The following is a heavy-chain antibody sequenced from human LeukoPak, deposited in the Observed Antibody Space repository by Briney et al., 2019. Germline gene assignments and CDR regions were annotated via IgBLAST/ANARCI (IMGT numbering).Heavy chain of an antibody. CDR1: GGSISSSNW. J-gene: IGHJ4*02. V-gene: IGHV4-4*02. Sequence: PSGTLSLTCAVSGGSISSSNWWSWVRQPPGKGLEWIGEIYHSGSTNYNPSLKSRVTISVDTSKNQFSLKLTSVTAADTAVYYCARNHYGHPLDYWGQGTLVTVSS. CDR2: IYHSGST. CDR3: ARNHYGHPLDY. D-gene: IGHD4-17*01.